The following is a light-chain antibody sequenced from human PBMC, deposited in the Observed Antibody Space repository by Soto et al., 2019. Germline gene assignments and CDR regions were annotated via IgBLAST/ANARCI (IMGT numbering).Light chain of an antibody. CDR1: QGVSRK. Sequence: DIVMTQSPATLSVAPGERVTFSCRASQGVSRKLAWYQHKPGQAPRLLISGASTGATGIPARFSGSGSGTEFTLTISSLQSEDCAIYYCQQYHTWPINFGGRTKVDIK. J-gene: IGKJ4*01. V-gene: IGKV3-15*01. CDR2: GAS. CDR3: QQYHTWPIN.